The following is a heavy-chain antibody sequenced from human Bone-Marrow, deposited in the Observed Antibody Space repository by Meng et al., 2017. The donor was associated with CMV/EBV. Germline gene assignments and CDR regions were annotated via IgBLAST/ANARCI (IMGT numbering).Heavy chain of an antibody. CDR3: ARDGYSYGFKNYGMDD. Sequence: SETLSLTCAVYGGSFSGYYWSWIRQPPGKGLEWIGYIYYSGSTNYNPSLKSRVTISVDTSKNQFSLKLSSVTAADTAVYYCARDGYSYGFKNYGMDDWGQGTTVTFSS. CDR1: GGSFSGYY. CDR2: IYYSGST. V-gene: IGHV4-59*01. J-gene: IGHJ6*02. D-gene: IGHD5-18*01.